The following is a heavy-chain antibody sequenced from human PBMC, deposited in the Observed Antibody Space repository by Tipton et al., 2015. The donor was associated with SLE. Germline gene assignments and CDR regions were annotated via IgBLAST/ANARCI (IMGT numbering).Heavy chain of an antibody. CDR1: GFTFSRHW. Sequence: SLRLSCAASGFTFSRHWMSWVRQAPGKGLEWVANIKQDGSEKFFVDSVKGRFTISRDNAKNSVYLQMNSLRAEDTAVYYCARIRGSGTRRGWYFDLWGRGTLVTVSS. D-gene: IGHD3-10*01. V-gene: IGHV3-7*02. CDR3: ARIRGSGTRRGWYFDL. J-gene: IGHJ2*01. CDR2: IKQDGSEK.